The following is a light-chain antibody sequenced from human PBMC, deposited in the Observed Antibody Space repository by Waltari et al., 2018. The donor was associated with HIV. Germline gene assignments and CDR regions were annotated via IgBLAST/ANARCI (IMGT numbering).Light chain of an antibody. J-gene: IGKJ3*01. CDR1: QDISSY. V-gene: IGKV1-33*01. CDR2: DAS. Sequence: IQMTQSPSSLSASVGDRVTITCQASQDISSYLNWYQQKPGKAPKLLIYDASDLETGVPSRFSGSGSWTDFTFTISSLQPEDIATYYCQQYDDVPVTFGPGTKVEIK. CDR3: QQYDDVPVT.